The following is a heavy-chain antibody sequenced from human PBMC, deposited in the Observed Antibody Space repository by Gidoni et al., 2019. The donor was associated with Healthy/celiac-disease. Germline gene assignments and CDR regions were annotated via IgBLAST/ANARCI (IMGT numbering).Heavy chain of an antibody. CDR3: ARALYDSSGYYYDYGMDV. CDR1: GFTYSSYD. J-gene: IGHJ6*02. V-gene: IGHV3-13*05. CDR2: IGTAGDP. D-gene: IGHD3-22*01. Sequence: EVQLVESGGGLVQPGGSLRLSCAASGFTYSSYDMHWVRQATGKGLEWFSAIGTAGDPYYPGSVKGRFTISRENAKNSLYLQMNSLRAGDTAVYYCARALYDSSGYYYDYGMDVWGQGTTVTVSS.